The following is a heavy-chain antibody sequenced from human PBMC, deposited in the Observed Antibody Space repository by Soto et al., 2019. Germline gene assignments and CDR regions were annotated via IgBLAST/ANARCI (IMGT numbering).Heavy chain of an antibody. V-gene: IGHV4-59*08. Sequence: SETLSLTCTVSGDSISSYYWSWIRQPPGKGLEWIGYIYYSGGTNYNPSLKSRVTISLDTSKNQFSLKLSSVTAADTAVYYCARHYDYWGQGTLVTSPQ. CDR2: IYYSGGT. CDR1: GDSISSYY. CDR3: ARHYDY. J-gene: IGHJ4*02.